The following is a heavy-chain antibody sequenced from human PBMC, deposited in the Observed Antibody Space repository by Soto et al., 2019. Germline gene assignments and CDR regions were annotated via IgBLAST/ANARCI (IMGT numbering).Heavy chain of an antibody. CDR3: VRVRRQGATWYNSYCMDV. J-gene: IGHJ6*02. D-gene: IGHD1-1*01. Sequence: QVHLAQSGAEVKKPGASVRVSCKVTGYSLSEFSMHWVRQAPGKGLEWMGGFDPEDSKMTPAQKFQGRLTLTEDKSAETAYMELRSLRSEDTAVYYCVRVRRQGATWYNSYCMDVWGQGTPVTVSS. V-gene: IGHV1-24*01. CDR1: GYSLSEFS. CDR2: FDPEDSKM.